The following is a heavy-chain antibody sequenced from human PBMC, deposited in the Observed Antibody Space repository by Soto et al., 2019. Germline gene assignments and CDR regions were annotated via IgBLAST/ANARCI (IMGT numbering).Heavy chain of an antibody. Sequence: GGSLRLSCAASGFTFSSYWMHWVRQAPGKGLVWVSRINSDGSTTTYADSVKGRFTISRDNAKNTLYLQMNSLRAEDTAVYYCVKVPTGGYAFSLDDYWGQGTPVTVSS. CDR1: GFTFSSYW. J-gene: IGHJ4*02. CDR3: VKVPTGGYAFSLDDY. CDR2: INSDGSTT. D-gene: IGHD5-12*01. V-gene: IGHV3-74*01.